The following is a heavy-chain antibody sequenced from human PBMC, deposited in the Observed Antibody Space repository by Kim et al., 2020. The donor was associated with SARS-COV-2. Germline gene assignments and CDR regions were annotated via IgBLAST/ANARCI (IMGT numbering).Heavy chain of an antibody. CDR1: GGSISSSSYY. V-gene: IGHV4-39*01. D-gene: IGHD2-2*01. CDR3: ARHLKEYQLLWTNWFDP. Sequence: SETLSLTCTVSGGSISSSSYYWGWIRQPPGKGLEWIGSIYYSGSTYYNPSLKSRVTISVDTSKNQFSLKLSSVTAADTAVYYCARHLKEYQLLWTNWFDPWGQGTLVAVSS. CDR2: IYYSGST. J-gene: IGHJ5*02.